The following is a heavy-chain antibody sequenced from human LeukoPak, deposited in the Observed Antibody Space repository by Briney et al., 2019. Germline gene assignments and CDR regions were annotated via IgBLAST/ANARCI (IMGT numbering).Heavy chain of an antibody. CDR1: GYSTSSGYY. J-gene: IGHJ4*02. CDR2: IYHSGST. V-gene: IGHV4-38-2*01. CDR3: ARHKYSGSFDY. D-gene: IGHD1-26*01. Sequence: SETLSLTCAVSGYSTSSGYYWGWIRQPPGKGLEWIGSIYHSGSTYYNPSLKSRVTISVDTSKNQFSLKLSSVTAADTAVYYCARHKYSGSFDYWGQGTLVTVSS.